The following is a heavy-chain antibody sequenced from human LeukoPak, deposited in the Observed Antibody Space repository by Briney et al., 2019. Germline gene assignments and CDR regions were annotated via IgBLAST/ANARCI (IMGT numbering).Heavy chain of an antibody. D-gene: IGHD5-12*01. CDR2: IQAGGSDI. CDR3: ARGNPGYSRYYFDF. V-gene: IGHV5-51*01. J-gene: IGHJ4*02. CDR1: GYTFPSHW. Sequence: GESLKISCKSSGYTFPSHWIGWVRPMPGKGPEGRGIIQAGGSDIRYSPFFQGPVTVSADKSISTAYLQWGRLKATDTAMYYFARGNPGYSRYYFDFWGQGTLVTVSS.